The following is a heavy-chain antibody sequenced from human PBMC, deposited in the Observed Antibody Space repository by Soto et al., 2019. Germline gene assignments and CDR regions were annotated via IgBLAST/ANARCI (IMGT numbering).Heavy chain of an antibody. J-gene: IGHJ4*02. Sequence: PGGSLRLSCVGSGFTFSSYGMHWVRQAPGKGLECVAVISDTGSSHYYAASVEGRFTISRENSKNTLYLQMNSLRTEDTAVYYCAKEVPTNPLDSWGQGTLVTVSS. CDR3: AKEVPTNPLDS. CDR1: GFTFSSYG. V-gene: IGHV3-30*18. D-gene: IGHD5-12*01. CDR2: ISDTGSSH.